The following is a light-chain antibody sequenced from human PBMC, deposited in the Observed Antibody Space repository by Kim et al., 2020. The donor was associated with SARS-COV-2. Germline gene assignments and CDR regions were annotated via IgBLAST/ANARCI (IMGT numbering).Light chain of an antibody. CDR1: VLAKKY. Sequence: SYELTQPSSVSVSPGQTARITCSGDVLAKKYARWFQQKPGQAPVVVIYKDSERPSGIPERFSGSSSGTTVTLTISGVQVEDEADYYCYSAADHIGVFGGG. J-gene: IGLJ3*02. V-gene: IGLV3-27*01. CDR2: KDS. CDR3: YSAADHIGV.